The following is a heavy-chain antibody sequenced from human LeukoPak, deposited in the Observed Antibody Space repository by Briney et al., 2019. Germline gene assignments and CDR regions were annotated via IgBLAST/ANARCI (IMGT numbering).Heavy chain of an antibody. CDR2: IYCSGST. CDR1: GGSISSSSYY. V-gene: IGHV4-39*07. Sequence: SQTLSLTCTVSGGSISSSSYYWGWIRQPPGKGLEWIGRIYCSGSTYYNPSPKIRFTISVDTSKNHFSLKRSSLPAAGTAVYYCARVSYYYDSSGYYYDAFDIWGQGTMVTVSS. J-gene: IGHJ3*02. D-gene: IGHD3-22*01. CDR3: ARVSYYYDSSGYYYDAFDI.